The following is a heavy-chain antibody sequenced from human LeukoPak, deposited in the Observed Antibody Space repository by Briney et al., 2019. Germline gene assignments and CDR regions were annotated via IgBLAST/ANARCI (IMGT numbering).Heavy chain of an antibody. CDR1: GDSIRSTNW. Sequence: SGTLSLTCAVSGDSIRSTNWWNWVRQPPGKGLEWIGEIYHSGSTNYNPSFKSRVTISVDKSKNQFSLKLSSVTAADTAVYYCARVTGYSSGWYVYWGQGTLVTVSS. CDR3: ARVTGYSSGWYVY. D-gene: IGHD6-19*01. J-gene: IGHJ4*02. CDR2: IYHSGST. V-gene: IGHV4-4*02.